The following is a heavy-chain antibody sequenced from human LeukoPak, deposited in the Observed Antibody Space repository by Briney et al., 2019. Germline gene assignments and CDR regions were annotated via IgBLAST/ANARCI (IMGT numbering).Heavy chain of an antibody. J-gene: IGHJ4*02. CDR2: KNYDESP. CDR3: ARSDSYTSYAS. V-gene: IGHV4-39*01. Sequence: SETLSLTCTVSGGSITSSSHYWGWIRQFPGKGLEWIGSKNYDESPHYNPSLKSRVTISVDTSKNQFSLKLRSVTAADTAVYYCARSDSYTSYASWGQGTLVTVSS. D-gene: IGHD5-18*01. CDR1: GGSITSSSHY.